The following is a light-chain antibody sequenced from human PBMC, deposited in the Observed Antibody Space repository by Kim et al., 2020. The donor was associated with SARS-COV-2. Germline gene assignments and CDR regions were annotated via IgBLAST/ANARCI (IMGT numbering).Light chain of an antibody. CDR1: SSHIGSNY. Sequence: QRVTISFSGSSSHIGSNYVYWYQQLPGTAPKLLIYRNNQWPSGVPDRFSGSKSGTSASLAISGLRSEDEADYYCAAWDDSLSVLYVFGTGTKVTVL. CDR3: AAWDDSLSVLYV. V-gene: IGLV1-47*01. CDR2: RNN. J-gene: IGLJ1*01.